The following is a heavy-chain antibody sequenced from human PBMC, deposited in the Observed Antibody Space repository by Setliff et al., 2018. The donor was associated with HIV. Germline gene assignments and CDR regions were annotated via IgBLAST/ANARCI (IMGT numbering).Heavy chain of an antibody. V-gene: IGHV1-69*04. CDR2: IIPIFDKT. J-gene: IGHJ3*01. CDR3: ARLIPSAYFGPRQDAFDV. Sequence: SVKVSCKASGCTFEYYAIRWVRQAPGQGLEWMGKIIPIFDKTIYAEKFQGRITISADKYTATDYLELNSLRSEDSAIYYCARLIPSAYFGPRQDAFDVWGQGARVTVSS. CDR1: GCTFEYYA. D-gene: IGHD2-21*01.